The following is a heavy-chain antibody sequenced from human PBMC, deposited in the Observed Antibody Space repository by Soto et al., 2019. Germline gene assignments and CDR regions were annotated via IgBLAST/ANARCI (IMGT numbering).Heavy chain of an antibody. CDR1: GGSVSSGSYY. J-gene: IGHJ3*02. Sequence: QVQLQESGPGLVKPSETLSLTCTVSGGSVSSGSYYWSWIRQPPGKGLEWIGYIYYSGSTNYNPSLKGRVTISVDTSKNQFSLKLSSVTAADTAVYYCARTSGLLYAFDIWGQGTMVTVSS. CDR2: IYYSGST. D-gene: IGHD3-10*01. CDR3: ARTSGLLYAFDI. V-gene: IGHV4-61*01.